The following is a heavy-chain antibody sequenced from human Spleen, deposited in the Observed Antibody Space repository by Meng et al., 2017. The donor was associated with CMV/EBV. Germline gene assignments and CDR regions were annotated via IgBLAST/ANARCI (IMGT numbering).Heavy chain of an antibody. V-gene: IGHV4-34*01. CDR1: GGSFSGYC. Sequence: GSLRLSCTVYGGSFSGYCWSCIRQPPGKGLEWIGEINHSGSTNYNPSLKSRVTISVDTSKNQFSLKLSSVTAADTAVYYCARGFGLLQYPRGGYYYGMDVWGQGTTVTVS. CDR3: ARGFGLLQYPRGGYYYGMDV. J-gene: IGHJ6*02. D-gene: IGHD4-11*01. CDR2: INHSGST.